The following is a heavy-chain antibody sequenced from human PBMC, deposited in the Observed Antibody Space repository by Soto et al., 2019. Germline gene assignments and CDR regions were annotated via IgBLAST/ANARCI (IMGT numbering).Heavy chain of an antibody. J-gene: IGHJ4*02. CDR3: ARDGGAY. V-gene: IGHV3-30-3*01. CDR2: ISYVGDNK. D-gene: IGHD3-16*01. Sequence: QVQLVESGGGAVQPGRSLRLSCAASGFTFSTYAMHWVRQAPGTGLDWVAVISYVGDNKYYADSVKGRFTISRDNSKNTLYLQMNSLRPEDTARYYCARDGGAYWGQGILVTVSS. CDR1: GFTFSTYA.